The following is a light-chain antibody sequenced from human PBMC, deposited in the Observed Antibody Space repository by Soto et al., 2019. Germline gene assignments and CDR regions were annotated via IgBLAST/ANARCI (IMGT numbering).Light chain of an antibody. CDR3: QQYVTSPWA. CDR1: QSVSSSF. CDR2: GAS. V-gene: IGKV3-20*01. Sequence: EIVLTQSPGTLSLSPGERATLSCRATQSVSSSFLAWYQQKPGQAPRRLIYGASNRATCIPDRFSGSGSGTDFTLTISRLEREDFAVYYCQQYVTSPWAFGQGTKVAIE. J-gene: IGKJ1*01.